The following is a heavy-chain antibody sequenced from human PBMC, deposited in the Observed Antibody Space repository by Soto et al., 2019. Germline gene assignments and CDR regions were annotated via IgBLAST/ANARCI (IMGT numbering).Heavy chain of an antibody. J-gene: IGHJ4*02. Sequence: QVQLVQSGAEVKKPGASVKVSCKASGYTFTSYAMHWVRQAPGQRLEWMGWINAGNGNTKYSQKLQGRVTITRDTSASTAYMELSSLRSEDTAVYYCARWRAVAGLYYFDYWGQGTLVTVSS. D-gene: IGHD6-19*01. CDR1: GYTFTSYA. CDR2: INAGNGNT. V-gene: IGHV1-3*01. CDR3: ARWRAVAGLYYFDY.